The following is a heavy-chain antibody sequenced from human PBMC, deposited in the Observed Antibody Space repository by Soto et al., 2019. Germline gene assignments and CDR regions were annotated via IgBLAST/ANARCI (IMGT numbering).Heavy chain of an antibody. J-gene: IGHJ4*02. V-gene: IGHV3-21*01. CDR2: ISSSSSYI. D-gene: IGHD3-9*01. Sequence: GGSLRLSCAASGFTFSSYSMNWVRQAPGKGLEWVSSISSSSSYIYYAESVKGRFTISRDNAKNSLYLQMNSLRAEDTAVYYCARRYDILTGYYPPDYWGQGTLVTV. CDR3: ARRYDILTGYYPPDY. CDR1: GFTFSSYS.